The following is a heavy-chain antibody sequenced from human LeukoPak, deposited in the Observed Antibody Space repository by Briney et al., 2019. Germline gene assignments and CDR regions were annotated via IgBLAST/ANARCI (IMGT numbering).Heavy chain of an antibody. CDR3: ARVTYYDFWSGYYSRNNDAFDI. Sequence: ASVKVSCKASGYTFTSYDINWVRQATGQGLEWMGWMNPNSGNTGYAQKFQGRVTMTRNTSISTAYMELSSLRSEDTAVYYCARVTYYDFWSGYYSRNNDAFDIWGQGTMVTVSS. V-gene: IGHV1-8*01. D-gene: IGHD3-3*01. J-gene: IGHJ3*02. CDR1: GYTFTSYD. CDR2: MNPNSGNT.